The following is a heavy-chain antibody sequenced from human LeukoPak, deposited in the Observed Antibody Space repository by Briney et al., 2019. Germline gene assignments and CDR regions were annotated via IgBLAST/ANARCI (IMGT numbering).Heavy chain of an antibody. Sequence: GGSLRLSCTASGFTFSSYEMNWVRQAPGKGLEWVSYISSSGSTIYYADSVKGRFTISRDNAKNSLYLQMNSLRAEDTAVYYCARENCGGDCYYDYWGQGTLVTVSS. V-gene: IGHV3-48*03. J-gene: IGHJ4*02. D-gene: IGHD2-21*02. CDR3: ARENCGGDCYYDY. CDR2: ISSSGSTI. CDR1: GFTFSSYE.